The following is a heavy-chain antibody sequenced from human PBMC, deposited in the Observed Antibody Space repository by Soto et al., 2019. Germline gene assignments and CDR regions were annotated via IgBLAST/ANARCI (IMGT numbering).Heavy chain of an antibody. CDR2: IWYDGSNK. Sequence: QVQLVESGGGVVQPGRSLRLSCAASGFTFSSYGMHWVRQAPGKGLEWVAVIWYDGSNKYYADSVKGRFTISRDNSKNTLFLQMTSLRAEDTAVYYCARDNGAIAVAGPEYFQHSCQGTLVTVSS. D-gene: IGHD6-19*01. V-gene: IGHV3-33*01. CDR3: ARDNGAIAVAGPEYFQH. CDR1: GFTFSSYG. J-gene: IGHJ1*01.